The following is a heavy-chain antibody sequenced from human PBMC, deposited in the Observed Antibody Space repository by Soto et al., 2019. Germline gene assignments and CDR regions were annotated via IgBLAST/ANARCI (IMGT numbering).Heavy chain of an antibody. D-gene: IGHD3-9*01. CDR3: ARGTSRGKLLRYFDWPAYNWFDP. CDR1: GGSFSGYY. Sequence: SETLSLTCAVYGGSFSGYYWSWIRQPPGKGLEWIGEINHSGSTNYNPSLKSRVTISVDTSKNQFSLKLSSVTAADTAVYYCARGTSRGKLLRYFDWPAYNWFDPWGQGTLVRVSS. CDR2: INHSGST. J-gene: IGHJ5*02. V-gene: IGHV4-34*01.